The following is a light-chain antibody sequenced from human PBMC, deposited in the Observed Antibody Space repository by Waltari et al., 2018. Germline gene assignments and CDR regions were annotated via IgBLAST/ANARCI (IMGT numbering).Light chain of an antibody. CDR2: ANA. Sequence: QSELTQPPSVSGAPGQRVTISCTGSSSNIGAPYDVHWYQQLPGTAPKLVIYANANRPSGVPDRFSGSKSGTSASLAITGLQAEDEADYYCQSYDISLSGSVFGSGTKVTVL. J-gene: IGLJ6*01. V-gene: IGLV1-40*01. CDR1: SSNIGAPYD. CDR3: QSYDISLSGSV.